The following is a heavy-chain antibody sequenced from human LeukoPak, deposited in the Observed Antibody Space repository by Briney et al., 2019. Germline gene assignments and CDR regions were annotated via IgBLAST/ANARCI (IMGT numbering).Heavy chain of an antibody. CDR3: ARGLPYGGYGGWFDP. D-gene: IGHD5-12*01. Sequence: GASVKVSCKASGYTFTGYYMHWVRQAPGQGLEWMGWINPNSGGTNYAQKFQGRVTMTRDTSISTACMELSRLRSDDTAVYYCARGLPYGGYGGWFDPWGQGTLVTVSS. J-gene: IGHJ5*02. CDR1: GYTFTGYY. CDR2: INPNSGGT. V-gene: IGHV1-2*02.